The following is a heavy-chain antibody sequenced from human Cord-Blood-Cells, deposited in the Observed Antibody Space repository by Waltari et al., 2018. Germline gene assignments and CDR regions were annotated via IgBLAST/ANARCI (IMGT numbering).Heavy chain of an antibody. J-gene: IGHJ6*02. V-gene: IGHV4-39*01. D-gene: IGHD3-22*01. Sequence: QLQLQESGPGLVKPSETLSLTCTVSGGSISSSSYYWGWIRQPPGQGLEWIGSIYYSGSTYDNPSLKSRVTISVDTSKNQFSLKLGYVTAADTAVYYCARLYYYDSSGYYYYYYGMDVWGQGTTVTVSS. CDR2: IYYSGST. CDR1: GGSISSSSYY. CDR3: ARLYYYDSSGYYYYYYGMDV.